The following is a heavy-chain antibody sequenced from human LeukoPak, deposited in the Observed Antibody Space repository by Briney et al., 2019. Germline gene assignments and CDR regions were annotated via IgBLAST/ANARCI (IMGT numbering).Heavy chain of an antibody. V-gene: IGHV3-21*06. CDR3: AKGSGRRYFDWLNDY. CDR2: ISSTSTYI. D-gene: IGHD3-9*01. Sequence: GGSLRLSCAASGFIFSSYSMNWVRHAPGKGLEWVSSISSTSTYIHYADSLKGRFTISRDNSKNTLYLQMSSLRAEDTAVYYCAKGSGRRYFDWLNDYWGQGTLVAVSS. J-gene: IGHJ4*02. CDR1: GFIFSSYS.